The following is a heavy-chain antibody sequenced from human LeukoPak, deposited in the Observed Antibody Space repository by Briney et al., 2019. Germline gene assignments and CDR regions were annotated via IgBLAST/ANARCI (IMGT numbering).Heavy chain of an antibody. CDR3: AKNRESYSAYEGDLDD. CDR2: ISYDGSNE. V-gene: IGHV3-30-3*02. Sequence: PGGSLGLSCAASGFTFRNYVIHWVRQAPGKGLEWVAVISYDGSNEYYADSVKGRFTISRDNFKNTLYLQMNSLRAEDTAVYYCAKNRESYSAYEGDLDDWGQETLVTVSS. D-gene: IGHD5-12*01. J-gene: IGHJ4*02. CDR1: GFTFRNYV.